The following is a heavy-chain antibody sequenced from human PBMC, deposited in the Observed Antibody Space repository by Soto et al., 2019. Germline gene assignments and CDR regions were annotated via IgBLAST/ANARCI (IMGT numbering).Heavy chain of an antibody. D-gene: IGHD3-16*01. V-gene: IGHV3-9*01. CDR3: AKARLWGGDGYNSYYYDAMDV. CDR1: GFTFDDYA. J-gene: IGHJ6*02. Sequence: EMQLVESGGGLVQPGRSLRLSCAASGFTFDDYAMYWVRQGPGKGLEWVSGISWDSGRIGYADSVKGRFTISRDNAKNSRYLQMNSRGPEDTALYYCAKARLWGGDGYNSYYYDAMDVWGQGTTVTVSS. CDR2: ISWDSGRI.